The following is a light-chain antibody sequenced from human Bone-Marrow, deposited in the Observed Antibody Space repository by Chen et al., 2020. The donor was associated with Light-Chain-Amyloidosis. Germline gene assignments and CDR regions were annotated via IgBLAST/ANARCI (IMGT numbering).Light chain of an antibody. Sequence: EIVMTQSPDTLSVSPGETATLSCRASESVGSNVAWHQQRPGQAPRLLIYSASIRATGVPARFRGSGSGTGFTLTISSPQSEDSALYYCQQYKNWPPWTFGQGTKVEIK. CDR3: QQYKNWPPWT. CDR1: ESVGSN. V-gene: IGKV3-15*01. CDR2: SAS. J-gene: IGKJ1*01.